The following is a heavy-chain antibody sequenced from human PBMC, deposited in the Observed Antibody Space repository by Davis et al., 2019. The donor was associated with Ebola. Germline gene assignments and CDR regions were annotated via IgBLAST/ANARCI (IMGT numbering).Heavy chain of an antibody. CDR1: GYKFTDSW. J-gene: IGHJ4*02. Sequence: GESLKISCKTSGYKFTDSWTGWVRQMPGKGLECMGIIYPGDSDTRYNPSFQGQVTISVDKSISTAYLQWGSLKASDTAMYYCARFGGSTPLDNWGQGTLVTVSS. D-gene: IGHD3-10*01. V-gene: IGHV5-51*01. CDR3: ARFGGSTPLDN. CDR2: IYPGDSDT.